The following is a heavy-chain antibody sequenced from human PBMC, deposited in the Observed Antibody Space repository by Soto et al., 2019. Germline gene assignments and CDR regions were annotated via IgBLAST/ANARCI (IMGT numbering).Heavy chain of an antibody. D-gene: IGHD3-10*01. J-gene: IGHJ4*02. Sequence: QVQLQESGPGLVKPSQTLSLTCTVSGGSFSSGGYYWSWIRQHPGKGREGIGYIYYSGSTYYNPSLKSRVTISVDTSKNQFSLKLSSVTAADTAVYYCARDLEYYGSGSGGGLGYWGQGTLVTVSS. V-gene: IGHV4-31*03. CDR3: ARDLEYYGSGSGGGLGY. CDR2: IYYSGST. CDR1: GGSFSSGGYY.